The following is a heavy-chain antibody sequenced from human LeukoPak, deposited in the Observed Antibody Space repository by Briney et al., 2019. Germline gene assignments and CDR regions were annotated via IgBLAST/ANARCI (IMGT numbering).Heavy chain of an antibody. CDR3: ARGVEYYYDSSGYSYWFDP. J-gene: IGHJ5*02. CDR2: INWNGGSS. V-gene: IGHV3-20*04. CDR1: GFTFDDYG. D-gene: IGHD3-22*01. Sequence: GGSLRLSCAASGFTFDDYGMSWVRQAPGQGLEWVSGINWNGGSSGYEVSVKGRFTISRDNDKNSLYLQMNSLRAEDTALYYCARGVEYYYDSSGYSYWFDPWGQGTLVTVSS.